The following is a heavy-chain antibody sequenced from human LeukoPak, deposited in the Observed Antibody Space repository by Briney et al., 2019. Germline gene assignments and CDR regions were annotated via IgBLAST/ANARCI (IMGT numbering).Heavy chain of an antibody. Sequence: KASETLSLTCTVSGGSISSTYWNWIRQPPGKGLEWIGHIYYSGSTNYNPSLKSRVTISVDTSKKQFSLKLSTVTTADTAVYFCARSSCSAGSCYWYWGQGTLVTVSS. V-gene: IGHV4-59*01. CDR1: GGSISSTY. D-gene: IGHD2-15*01. J-gene: IGHJ4*02. CDR3: ARSSCSAGSCYWY. CDR2: IYYSGST.